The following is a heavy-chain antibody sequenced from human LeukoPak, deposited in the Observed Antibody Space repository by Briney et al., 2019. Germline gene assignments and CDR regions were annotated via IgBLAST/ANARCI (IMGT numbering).Heavy chain of an antibody. Sequence: ASVKVSCKASGYTFSFYYIYWVRQAPGQGLEWMGTINPSGGSTSYAQKFQGRVTMTRDMSTSTVYMELSSLRSEDTAVYFCAREGYCSGGSCYSSDYWGQGSLVTVSS. CDR2: INPSGGST. CDR1: GYTFSFYY. D-gene: IGHD2-15*01. CDR3: AREGYCSGGSCYSSDY. V-gene: IGHV1-46*01. J-gene: IGHJ4*02.